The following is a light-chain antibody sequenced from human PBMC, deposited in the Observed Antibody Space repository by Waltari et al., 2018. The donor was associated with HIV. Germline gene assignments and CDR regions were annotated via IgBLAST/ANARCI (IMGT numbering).Light chain of an antibody. J-gene: IGLJ3*02. V-gene: IGLV2-11*01. CDR2: DVT. CDR1: SSDVGGYNY. Sequence: QSALTQPRSVSGSPGQSVTISCTGTSSDVGGYNYVSWYQQHPGKAPKLMIYDVTKRPSGVPDHFSGSKSGNTASLTISGLQAEDEADYFCCSYAGGYTLVFGGGTKLTVL. CDR3: CSYAGGYTLV.